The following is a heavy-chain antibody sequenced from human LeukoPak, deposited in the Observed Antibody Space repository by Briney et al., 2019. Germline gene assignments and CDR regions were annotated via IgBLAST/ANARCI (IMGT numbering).Heavy chain of an antibody. CDR3: ARHYYTDPFDY. V-gene: IGHV4-59*08. CDR1: GGSINNYY. J-gene: IGHJ4*02. D-gene: IGHD3-22*01. Sequence: PSETLSLTCTASGGSINNYYWSWIRQPPGKGLEWIGYVFYSGSTSYNPSLKSRLTISVDTSKNQFSLKLNSVTAADTAVYYCARHYYTDPFDYWGQGTLVTVSS. CDR2: VFYSGST.